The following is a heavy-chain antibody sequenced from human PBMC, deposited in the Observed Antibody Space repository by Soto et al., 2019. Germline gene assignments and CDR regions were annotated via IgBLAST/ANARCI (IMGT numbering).Heavy chain of an antibody. CDR3: ARERGNPYYYDSSGYYLDY. CDR2: IYYSGST. D-gene: IGHD3-22*01. Sequence: SSETLSLTCTVSGGSISSDDYYWSWIRQPPGKGLEWIGYIYYSGSTYYNPSLKSRVTISVDTSKNQFSLKLSSVTAADTAVYYCARERGNPYYYDSSGYYLDYWGQGTLVTVSS. CDR1: GGSISSDDYY. J-gene: IGHJ4*02. V-gene: IGHV4-30-4*01.